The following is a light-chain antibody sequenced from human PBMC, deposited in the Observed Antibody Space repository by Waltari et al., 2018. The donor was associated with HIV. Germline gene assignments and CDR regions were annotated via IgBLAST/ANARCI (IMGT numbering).Light chain of an antibody. CDR3: QQYYSTPWT. V-gene: IGKV1-NL1*01. Sequence: DIQMTQSPSSLSASVGDSVTITCRASQGLSKSLAWYQQKPGRAPKVLLHGTSSLGSGVPSGFSGSGSGTDYTLTISSLQPEDFATYYCQQYYSTPWTFGQGTKVEIK. J-gene: IGKJ1*01. CDR2: GTS. CDR1: QGLSKS.